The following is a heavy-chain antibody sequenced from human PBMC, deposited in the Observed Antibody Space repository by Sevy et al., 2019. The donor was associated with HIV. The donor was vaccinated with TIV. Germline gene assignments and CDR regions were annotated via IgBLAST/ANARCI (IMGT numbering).Heavy chain of an antibody. CDR2: IYHSGST. Sequence: SETLSLTCAVSGYSISSGYYWGWIRQPPGKGLEWIGSIYHSGSTYYNPSLKSRVTISVDTSKNQFSLKLSSVTAADTAVYYCARVGIAAAGGPFDYWGQGTLVTVSS. J-gene: IGHJ4*02. D-gene: IGHD6-13*01. V-gene: IGHV4-38-2*01. CDR3: ARVGIAAAGGPFDY. CDR1: GYSISSGYY.